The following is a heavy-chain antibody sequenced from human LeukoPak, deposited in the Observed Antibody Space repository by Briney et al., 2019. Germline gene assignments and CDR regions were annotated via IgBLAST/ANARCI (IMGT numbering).Heavy chain of an antibody. V-gene: IGHV6-1*01. CDR1: GDSVSSNSAA. J-gene: IGHJ5*02. CDR3: ARSREPWFDP. CDR2: TYYRTKWYN. D-gene: IGHD1-14*01. Sequence: SQTLSLTCAISGDSVSSNSAAWNWLRQSPSRVLEWLGRTYYRTKWYNDYAGSAKTRITINPTTYKNQFTLQLNSVTPEDTAVYYCARSREPWFDPWGQGTLVTVSS.